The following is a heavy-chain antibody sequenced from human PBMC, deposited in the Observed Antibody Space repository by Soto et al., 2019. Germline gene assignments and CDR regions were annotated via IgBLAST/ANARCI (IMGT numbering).Heavy chain of an antibody. Sequence: QMVQSGAEVKQPGASVKISCKTSGYTFSSYSINWVRQAPGQGLEWMAWISTYSGNTHYAERVQGRVTVTLDKSARTAFMEMRGLTSDDTAVYFCARDNGYYDLWGQGTLVTVSS. V-gene: IGHV1-18*04. CDR2: ISTYSGNT. CDR3: ARDNGYYDL. J-gene: IGHJ4*02. CDR1: GYTFSSYS.